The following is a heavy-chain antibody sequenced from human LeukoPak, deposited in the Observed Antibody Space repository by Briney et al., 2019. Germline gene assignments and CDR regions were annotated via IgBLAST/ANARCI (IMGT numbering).Heavy chain of an antibody. V-gene: IGHV4-61*01. CDR2: IYYSGST. CDR1: GGSASSGSYY. J-gene: IGHJ6*02. Sequence: PSETLSLTCTVSGGSASSGSYYWSWIRQPPGKGLEWIGYIYYSGSTKYNPSLKSRVTISVDTSKNQFSLKLSSVTAADTAVYYCASGYCSGGSCYGYYYYGMDVWGQGTTVTVSS. D-gene: IGHD2-15*01. CDR3: ASGYCSGGSCYGYYYYGMDV.